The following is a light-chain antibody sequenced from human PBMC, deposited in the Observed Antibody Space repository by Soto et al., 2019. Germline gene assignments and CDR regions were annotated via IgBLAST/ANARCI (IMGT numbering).Light chain of an antibody. J-gene: IGKJ2*01. Sequence: EIVMTQSPATLSVSPGERATLSCRASQSVSSNLAWYQQKPGQAPRLLIYGASTRATGIPARFSGSRSGTAFTLTISSLQCEDFAVYYCQQYNNWPYTFGQGTKLEIK. V-gene: IGKV3-15*01. CDR1: QSVSSN. CDR2: GAS. CDR3: QQYNNWPYT.